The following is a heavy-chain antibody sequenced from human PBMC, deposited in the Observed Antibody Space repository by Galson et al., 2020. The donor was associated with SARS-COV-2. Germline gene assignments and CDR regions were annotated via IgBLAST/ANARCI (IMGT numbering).Heavy chain of an antibody. Sequence: ASVKVSCNTSGYTFATYGINWVRQAPGQGLQWMGWINTYNGKTNYAQKLEDRAAMTTDTSTSTVYMELRSLRSDDTAVYYCARASGYTYGYGYLQHWGQGTLVIVSS. J-gene: IGHJ1*01. V-gene: IGHV1-18*01. D-gene: IGHD5-18*01. CDR3: ARASGYTYGYGYLQH. CDR1: GYTFATYG. CDR2: INTYNGKT.